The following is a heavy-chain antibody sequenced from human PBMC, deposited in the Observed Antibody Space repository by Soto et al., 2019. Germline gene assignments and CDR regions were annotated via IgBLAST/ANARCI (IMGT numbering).Heavy chain of an antibody. CDR1: GGSISSGGYY. V-gene: IGHV4-31*03. Sequence: QVQLQESGPGLVKPSQTLSLTCTVSGGSISSGGYYWSWIRQHPGKGLEWIGYIYYSGSTYYNPSLKSRVTISVDTSKNQFSLKLSSVTAADTAVYYCARARGYCSGGSCYSGTYYYYYGMDVWGQGTTVTVSS. J-gene: IGHJ6*02. D-gene: IGHD2-15*01. CDR3: ARARGYCSGGSCYSGTYYYYYGMDV. CDR2: IYYSGST.